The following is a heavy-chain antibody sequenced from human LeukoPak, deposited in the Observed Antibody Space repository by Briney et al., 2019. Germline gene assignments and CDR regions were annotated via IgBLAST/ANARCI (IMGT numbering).Heavy chain of an antibody. V-gene: IGHV3-15*01. CDR1: GFTFNNAW. CDR3: AAGVYGSYGS. Sequence: GESLRLSCEVSGFTFNNAWMNWVRQAPGKGLEWVGRIKSKTDGGTPDYAAPVKGRFTISRDDSKHTLYLQMNSLKTEDTAVYYCAAGVYGSYGSWGQGTLVTVSS. D-gene: IGHD3-10*01. J-gene: IGHJ4*02. CDR2: IKSKTDGGTP.